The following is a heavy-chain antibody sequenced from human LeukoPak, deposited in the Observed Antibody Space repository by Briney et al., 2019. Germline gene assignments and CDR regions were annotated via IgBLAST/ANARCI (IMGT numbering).Heavy chain of an antibody. CDR1: GFTVSSNY. V-gene: IGHV3-23*01. J-gene: IGHJ2*01. CDR3: AKDRGVVTAIGQDWYFDL. D-gene: IGHD2-21*02. CDR2: ISGSGGST. Sequence: GGSLRLSCAASGFTVSSNYMSWVRQAPGKGLEWVSAISGSGGSTYYADSVKGRFTISRDNSKNTLYLQMNSLRAEDTAVYYCAKDRGVVTAIGQDWYFDLWGRGTLVTVSS.